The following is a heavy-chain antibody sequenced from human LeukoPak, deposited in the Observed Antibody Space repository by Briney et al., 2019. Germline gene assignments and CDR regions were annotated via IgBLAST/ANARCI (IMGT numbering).Heavy chain of an antibody. CDR1: GYTFTDYY. V-gene: IGHV1-2*02. D-gene: IGHD2-15*01. CDR3: AREGYCSGGNCPVEH. Sequence: ASVKVSCKASGYTFTDYYINWVRQAPGQGLEWMGWINPNSGGTNYAQNFQGRVTMTRDTSITTAYMELSRLRPDDTAVYYCAREGYCSGGNCPVEHWGQGTLVTVSS. J-gene: IGHJ4*02. CDR2: INPNSGGT.